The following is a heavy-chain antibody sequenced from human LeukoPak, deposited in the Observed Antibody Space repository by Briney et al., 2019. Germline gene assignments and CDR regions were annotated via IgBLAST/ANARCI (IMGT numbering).Heavy chain of an antibody. D-gene: IGHD3-10*01. CDR3: ARGLPYGSGSYYVY. CDR2: INHSGST. V-gene: IGHV4-39*07. Sequence: PSETLSLTCSVSGGSISSGYYYWSWIRQPPGKGLEWIGEINHSGSTNYNPSLKSRVTISVDTSKNQFSLKLSSVTAADTAVYYCARGLPYGSGSYYVYWGQGTLVTVSS. J-gene: IGHJ4*02. CDR1: GGSISSGYYY.